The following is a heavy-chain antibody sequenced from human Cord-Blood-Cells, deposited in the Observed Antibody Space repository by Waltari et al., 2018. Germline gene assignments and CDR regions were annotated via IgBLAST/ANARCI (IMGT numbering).Heavy chain of an antibody. V-gene: IGHV4-34*01. Sequence: QVQLQQWGAGLLKPSETLSLTCAVYGGSFSGYYWSWIRQPPGKGLEWIGEINHSGSTNYNPSLKSRVTISVDTSKNQFSPKLSSVTAAYTSVYYCASITHYYDSSGYYEYFQHWGQCTLVTVSS. D-gene: IGHD3-22*01. CDR1: GGSFSGYY. J-gene: IGHJ1*01. CDR3: ASITHYYDSSGYYEYFQH. CDR2: INHSGST.